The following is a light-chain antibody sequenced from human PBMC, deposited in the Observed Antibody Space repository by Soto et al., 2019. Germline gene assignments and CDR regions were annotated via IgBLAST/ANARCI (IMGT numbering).Light chain of an antibody. V-gene: IGKV1-5*01. CDR1: QSISSW. CDR2: DAS. J-gene: IGKJ3*01. CDR3: QQYGHSPPFT. Sequence: DIQMTQSPSTLSASVGDRVTITCRASQSISSWLAWYQQKPGKAPKLLIYDASSLESGVPSRFSGSGSGTDFTLTISRLEPEDFAVYFCQQYGHSPPFTFGPGTKVDFK.